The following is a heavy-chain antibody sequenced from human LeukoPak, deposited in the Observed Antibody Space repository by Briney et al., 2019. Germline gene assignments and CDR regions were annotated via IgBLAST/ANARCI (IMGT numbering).Heavy chain of an antibody. V-gene: IGHV3-30*18. CDR2: ISYDGNNK. J-gene: IGHJ4*02. CDR1: GFTFSSYN. Sequence: GGSLRLSCAASGFTFSSYNMNWVRQAPGKGLEWVAVISYDGNNKYYADSVKGRFTISRDNSKNTLYLQMDNLRAEDTAVYYCAKYQRQWLPKGGFDYWGQGTLVTVSS. D-gene: IGHD6-19*01. CDR3: AKYQRQWLPKGGFDY.